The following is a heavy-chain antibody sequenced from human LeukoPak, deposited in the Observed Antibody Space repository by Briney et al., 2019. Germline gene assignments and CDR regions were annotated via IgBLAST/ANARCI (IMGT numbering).Heavy chain of an antibody. CDR1: GFTFDDYA. D-gene: IGHD6-19*01. CDR2: ISWNSGSI. V-gene: IGHV3-9*01. Sequence: GRSLRLSCAASGFTFDDYAMHWVRQAPGKGLEWVSGISWNSGSIGYADSVKGRFTISRDNAKNSLYLQMNSLRAEDTAVYYCASISSGWYSAGWGQGTLVTVSS. J-gene: IGHJ4*02. CDR3: ASISSGWYSAG.